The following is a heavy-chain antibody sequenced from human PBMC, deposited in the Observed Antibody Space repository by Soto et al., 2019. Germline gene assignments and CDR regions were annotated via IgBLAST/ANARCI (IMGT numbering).Heavy chain of an antibody. J-gene: IGHJ3*02. D-gene: IGHD2-21*01. CDR1: GLTFSSHW. CDR3: ARGVRGAYGLDI. Sequence: EVHLVESGGGLVQPGGSLRLSCAASGLTFSSHWMHWVRQAPGKGLVWVSRIDSDGSRTKYADSVKGRFTISRDNAKNTVYLQMNSLRVEETAVYYCARGVRGAYGLDIWGQGTMVTVSS. V-gene: IGHV3-74*03. CDR2: IDSDGSRT.